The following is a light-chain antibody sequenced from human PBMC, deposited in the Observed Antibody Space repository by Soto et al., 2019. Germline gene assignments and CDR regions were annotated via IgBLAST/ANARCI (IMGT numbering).Light chain of an antibody. CDR3: QKCSSAPFT. Sequence: DIQITPSPSFVSASVGDRVTITCRASQGISNYLAWYQQKPGKVPKLLIYAASTLQSGVPSRFSGSGSGTDFTLTISSLQPEDVATYFCQKCSSAPFTFGQGTRLEIK. J-gene: IGKJ5*01. V-gene: IGKV1-27*01. CDR2: AAS. CDR1: QGISNY.